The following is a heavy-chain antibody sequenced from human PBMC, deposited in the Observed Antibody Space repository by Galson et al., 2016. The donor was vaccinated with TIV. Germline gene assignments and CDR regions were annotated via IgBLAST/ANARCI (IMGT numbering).Heavy chain of an antibody. J-gene: IGHJ6*02. CDR2: IRYDGSRR. CDR1: GFTFSSFG. V-gene: IGHV3-30*02. Sequence: SLRLSCAASGFTFSSFGMHWVRQAPGKGLEWVALIRYDGSRRYYADSVTGRFTISRGDSKNTLYLQMNGLRRDDSAVYYCASGVVAHTYYFYGMDVWGQGTTVTVSS. D-gene: IGHD2-15*01. CDR3: ASGVVAHTYYFYGMDV.